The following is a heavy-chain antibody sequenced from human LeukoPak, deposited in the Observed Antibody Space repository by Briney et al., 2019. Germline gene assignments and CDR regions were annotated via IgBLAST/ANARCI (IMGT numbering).Heavy chain of an antibody. CDR3: ARDNGGRAFDL. CDR1: GFTLKTFW. CDR2: IKQDGSEK. V-gene: IGHV3-7*01. D-gene: IGHD2-8*01. J-gene: IGHJ3*01. Sequence: PGGSLRLSCAVSGFTLKTFWMSWVRQAPGKGLQWVASIKQDGSEKYYVDPVRGRFTISRDNAKNSIYLQINSLRAGDSAVYYCARDNGGRAFDLWGHGTMVTVSS.